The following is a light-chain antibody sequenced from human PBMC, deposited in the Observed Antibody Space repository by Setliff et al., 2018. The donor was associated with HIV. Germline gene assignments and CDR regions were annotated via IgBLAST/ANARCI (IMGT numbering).Light chain of an antibody. J-gene: IGLJ1*01. CDR3: CSYAGTYTSLYV. CDR2: DVS. V-gene: IGLV2-11*01. Sequence: QSALTQPRSVSGSPGQSVTISCTGTSSDVGGYNYVSWYQQHPDKAPKLIIYDVSKRPSGVPDRFSGSKFGNTASLTISGLQAEDEVDYYCCSYAGTYTSLYVFGTGTKV. CDR1: SSDVGGYNY.